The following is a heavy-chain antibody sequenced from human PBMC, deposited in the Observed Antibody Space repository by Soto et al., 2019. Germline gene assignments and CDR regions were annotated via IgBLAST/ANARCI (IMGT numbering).Heavy chain of an antibody. CDR2: IYSNGNT. CDR1: GGSISNHY. D-gene: IGHD7-27*01. CDR3: TRANWYSEY. J-gene: IGHJ4*02. Sequence: QVQLQESGPGLVKLSETLSLPCSVSGGSISNHYWSWIRQPPGKGLEWIGYIYSNGNTNYHPALKSRVTMSVDTSRNQISLKLTTVTAADTAVYYCTRANWYSEYWGQRTLVTVSS. V-gene: IGHV4-59*11.